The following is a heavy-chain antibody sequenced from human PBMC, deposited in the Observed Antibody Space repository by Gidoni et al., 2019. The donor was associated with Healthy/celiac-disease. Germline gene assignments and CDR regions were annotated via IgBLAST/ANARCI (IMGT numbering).Heavy chain of an antibody. Sequence: QVQLVESGGGVVQPGRSLRRSCAASGFTFSSYGMHWVRQAPGKGLEWVAVISYDGSNKYYADSVKGRFTISRDNSKNTLYLQMNSLRAEDTAVYYCAKDTKGWLQFGGLAFDYWGQGTLVTVSS. D-gene: IGHD5-12*01. V-gene: IGHV3-30*18. CDR3: AKDTKGWLQFGGLAFDY. CDR1: GFTFSSYG. CDR2: ISYDGSNK. J-gene: IGHJ4*02.